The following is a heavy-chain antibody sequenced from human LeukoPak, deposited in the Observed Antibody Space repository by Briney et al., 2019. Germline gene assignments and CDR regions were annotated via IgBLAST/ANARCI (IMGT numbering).Heavy chain of an antibody. CDR1: GGSFSGYY. J-gene: IGHJ4*02. V-gene: IGHV4-34*01. D-gene: IGHD1-14*01. CDR2: INHSGST. CDR3: AREGFGNLDY. Sequence: SETLSLTCAVYGGSFSGYYWSWIRQPPGKGLEWIGEINHSGSTNYDPSLKSRVTISVDTSKNQFSLKLSSVTAADTAVYYCAREGFGNLDYWGQGTLVTVSS.